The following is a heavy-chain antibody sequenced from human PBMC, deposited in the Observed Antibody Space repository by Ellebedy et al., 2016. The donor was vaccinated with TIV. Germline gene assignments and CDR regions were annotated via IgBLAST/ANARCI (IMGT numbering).Heavy chain of an antibody. J-gene: IGHJ4*02. D-gene: IGHD2-15*01. CDR2: IYPGDSDT. Sequence: KVFCKGSGYNFSRYWIGWVRQMPGKGLEWMRIIYPGDSDTRYNPSFQGQVTISADKSISTAYLHWSSLKASDTAMYYCANTRFCSGGSCYFDFWGQGTLVTVSS. CDR3: ANTRFCSGGSCYFDF. V-gene: IGHV5-51*01. CDR1: GYNFSRYW.